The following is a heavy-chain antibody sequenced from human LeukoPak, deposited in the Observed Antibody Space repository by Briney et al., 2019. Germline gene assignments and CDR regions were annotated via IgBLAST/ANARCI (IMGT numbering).Heavy chain of an antibody. CDR2: IYYSGST. Sequence: PSETLSLTCTVSGGSISSSSYYWGWVRQPPGTGLEWIGSIYYSGSTYYNPSLKSRVTISVDTSKNQFSLKLSSVTAAGTAVYYCARGASSSWAFDIWGQGTMVTVSS. CDR1: GGSISSSSYY. D-gene: IGHD6-13*01. J-gene: IGHJ3*02. V-gene: IGHV4-39*01. CDR3: ARGASSSWAFDI.